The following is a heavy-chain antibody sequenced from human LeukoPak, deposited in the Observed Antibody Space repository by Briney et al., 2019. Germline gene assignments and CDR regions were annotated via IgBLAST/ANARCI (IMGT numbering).Heavy chain of an antibody. CDR2: ISAYNGNT. V-gene: IGHV1-18*01. J-gene: IGHJ4*02. D-gene: IGHD1-26*01. Sequence: ASVKVSCKASGYTFTSYGISWVRQAPGQGLEWMGWISAYNGNTNYAQKLQGRVTMTTDTSTSTAYMELRSLRSDDTAVYYCARAESGSLNFYFDYWGQGTLVTVSS. CDR1: GYTFTSYG. CDR3: ARAESGSLNFYFDY.